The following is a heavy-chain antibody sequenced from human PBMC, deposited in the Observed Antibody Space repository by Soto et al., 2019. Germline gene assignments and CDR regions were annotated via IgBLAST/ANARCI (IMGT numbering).Heavy chain of an antibody. J-gene: IGHJ6*02. V-gene: IGHV1-3*01. D-gene: IGHD3-10*01. Sequence: ASVKVSCKASGYTFTSYAMHWVRQAPGQRLEWMEWINAGNGNTKYSQKFQGRVTITRDTSASTAYMELSSLRSEDTAVYYCASYGSGSLYYYYYGVDVWGQGTTVTVSS. CDR2: INAGNGNT. CDR1: GYTFTSYA. CDR3: ASYGSGSLYYYYYGVDV.